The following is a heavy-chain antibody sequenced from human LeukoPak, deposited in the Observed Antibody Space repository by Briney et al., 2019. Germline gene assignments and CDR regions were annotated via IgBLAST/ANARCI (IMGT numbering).Heavy chain of an antibody. J-gene: IGHJ3*02. CDR3: AKDRGDYDFWSGYYWYAFDI. Sequence: PGRSLRLSCAASGFTFDDYAMHWVRQAPGKGLEWVSGISWNSGSIGYADSVKGRFTISRDNAKNSLYLQMNSLRAEDTAVYYCAKDRGDYDFWSGYYWYAFDIWGQGTMVTVSS. D-gene: IGHD3-3*01. CDR1: GFTFDDYA. CDR2: ISWNSGSI. V-gene: IGHV3-9*01.